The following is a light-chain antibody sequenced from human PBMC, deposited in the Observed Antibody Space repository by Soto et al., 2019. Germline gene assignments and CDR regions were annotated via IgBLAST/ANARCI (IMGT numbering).Light chain of an antibody. CDR1: LCIFSY. V-gene: IGKV1-9*01. Sequence: IQLTQSPSSLSASVGDRVTLTYRPSLCIFSYLAWYQQKPGKAPKVLIYDASTLQSGVPSRFSGGGSGTDFTLTISSLQPEDFATYYCQQLNSYPLTFGRGTKVDIK. CDR3: QQLNSYPLT. CDR2: DAS. J-gene: IGKJ4*01.